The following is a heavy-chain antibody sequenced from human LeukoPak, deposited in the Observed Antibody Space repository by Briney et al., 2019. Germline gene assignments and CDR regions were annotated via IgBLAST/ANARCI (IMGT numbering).Heavy chain of an antibody. CDR1: GYTFTGYY. J-gene: IGHJ4*02. CDR3: ARGYCSSTSCYTLGDY. Sequence: GASVKVSCKASGYTFTGYYMHWVRQAPGQGLEWMGWINPNSGGTNYAQKFQGRVTMTRDTSISTAYMELSRLRSDDTAVYYCARGYCSSTSCYTLGDYWGQGTLVTVSS. CDR2: INPNSGGT. D-gene: IGHD2-2*02. V-gene: IGHV1-2*02.